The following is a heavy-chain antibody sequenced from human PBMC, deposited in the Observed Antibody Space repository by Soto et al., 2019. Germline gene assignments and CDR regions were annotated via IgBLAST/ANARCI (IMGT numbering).Heavy chain of an antibody. CDR2: VYYNGIA. CDR3: ARGKNWLDP. Sequence: QVQLQESGPGLVKPSETLSLTCTVSGGSISTYYWSWIRQPPGEGLELIGYVYYNGIAHYSPSLLSRLTISVYMSKNPFSLKLSSVTAADTAVYYCARGKNWLDPGGQGPLVTVSS. V-gene: IGHV4-59*08. J-gene: IGHJ5*02. CDR1: GGSISTYY.